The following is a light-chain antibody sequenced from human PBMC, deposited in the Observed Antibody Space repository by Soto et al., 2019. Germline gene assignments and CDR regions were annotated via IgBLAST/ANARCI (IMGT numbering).Light chain of an antibody. CDR2: GNS. CDR1: SSNIGAGYD. V-gene: IGLV1-40*01. Sequence: QSVLTQPPSVSGAPGQRVTISCTGSSSNIGAGYDVHWYQQLPGTAPKLLIYGNSNRPSGVPDRFSGSKSGTSASLAITGLNAEDEADDYYQSYDSSRSYVFGTGTKLTVL. J-gene: IGLJ1*01. CDR3: QSYDSSRSYV.